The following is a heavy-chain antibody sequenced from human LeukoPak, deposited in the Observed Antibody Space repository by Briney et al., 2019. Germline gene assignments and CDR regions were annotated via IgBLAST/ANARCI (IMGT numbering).Heavy chain of an antibody. V-gene: IGHV4-34*01. CDR3: ARESDGYGFGYYYYYMDV. Sequence: SETLSLTCAVYGGSFSGYYWSWIRQPPGKGLEWIGSIYHSGSTYYNPSLKSRVTISVDTSKNQFSLKLSSVTAADTAVYYCARESDGYGFGYYYYYMDVWGKGTTVTVPS. CDR2: IYHSGST. CDR1: GGSFSGYY. D-gene: IGHD5-24*01. J-gene: IGHJ6*03.